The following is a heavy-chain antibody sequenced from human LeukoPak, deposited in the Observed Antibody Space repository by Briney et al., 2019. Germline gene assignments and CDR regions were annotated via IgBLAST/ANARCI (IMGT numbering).Heavy chain of an antibody. CDR1: GFTFSSYW. CDR2: IRYDGSNK. V-gene: IGHV3-30*02. D-gene: IGHD6-13*01. CDR3: ASETIAAAGTGFDY. Sequence: GGSLRLSCAASGFTFSSYWMSWVRQAPGKGLEWVAFIRYDGSNKFYADSVKGRFTISRDNSKNTLYLQMNNLRGEDTAVYYCASETIAAAGTGFDYWGQGTLVTVSS. J-gene: IGHJ4*02.